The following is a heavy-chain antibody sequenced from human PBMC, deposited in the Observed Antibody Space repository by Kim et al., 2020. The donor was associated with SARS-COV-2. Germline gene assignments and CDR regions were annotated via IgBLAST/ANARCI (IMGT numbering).Heavy chain of an antibody. D-gene: IGHD3-16*01. Sequence: GGSLRLSCAASGFTFSNYDMHWVRQAPGKGLEWVAVISYDGSNKYYADSVKGRFTISRDNSKNTLYLQMNSLRAEDTAVYYCAKGGSLGSFDYWGQGTLVTVSS. CDR1: GFTFSNYD. V-gene: IGHV3-30*18. CDR3: AKGGSLGSFDY. CDR2: ISYDGSNK. J-gene: IGHJ4*02.